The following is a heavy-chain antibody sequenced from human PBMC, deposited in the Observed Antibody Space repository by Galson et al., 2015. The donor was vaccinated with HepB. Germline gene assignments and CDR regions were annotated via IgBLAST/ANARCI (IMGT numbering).Heavy chain of an antibody. Sequence: SLRLSCAASGFTVSSNYMTWVRQAPGKGLAWVSVIYSGGRTFYADSVKGRFTISRDNSKNTLYLQMNSLGAEDTAIYYCARSIPVAATYMGAFDIWGQGTMVTVSS. J-gene: IGHJ3*02. CDR1: GFTVSSNY. V-gene: IGHV3-53*01. CDR2: IYSGGRT. CDR3: ARSIPVAATYMGAFDI. D-gene: IGHD6-19*01.